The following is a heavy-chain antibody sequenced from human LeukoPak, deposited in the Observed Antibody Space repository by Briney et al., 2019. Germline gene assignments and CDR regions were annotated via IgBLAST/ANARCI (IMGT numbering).Heavy chain of an antibody. V-gene: IGHV7-4-1*02. CDR3: ARDARRIGTTMVRGVMYYFDY. Sequence: GASVKVSCKASGYTFTTYAMNRVRQAPGQGLEWMGWINTNTGNPTYAQGFTGHFVFSLDTSVSTAYLQISSLKAEDTAVYYCARDARRIGTTMVRGVMYYFDYWGQGTLVTVSS. CDR2: INTNTGNP. CDR1: GYTFTTYA. J-gene: IGHJ4*02. D-gene: IGHD3-10*01.